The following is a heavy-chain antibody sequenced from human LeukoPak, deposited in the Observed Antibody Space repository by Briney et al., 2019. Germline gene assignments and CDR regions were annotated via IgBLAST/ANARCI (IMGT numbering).Heavy chain of an antibody. D-gene: IGHD1-26*01. CDR1: GYSFTSYW. J-gene: IGHJ3*02. V-gene: IGHV5-51*01. CDR2: IYPGDSDT. Sequence: GESLKISCKGSGYSFTSYWIGWVRQMPGKGLEWMGIIYPGDSDTRYSPSFQGQVIISADKSISTAYLQWSSLKASDTAMYYCARPSGSYYDAFDIWGQGTMVTVSS. CDR3: ARPSGSYYDAFDI.